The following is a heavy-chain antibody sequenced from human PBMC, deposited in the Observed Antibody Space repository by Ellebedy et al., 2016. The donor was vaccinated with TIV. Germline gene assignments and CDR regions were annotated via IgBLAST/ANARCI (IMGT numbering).Heavy chain of an antibody. Sequence: GESLKISCAASGFTVSINYMSWVRQAPGKGLEWVSIIYSDGSTYYADSVKGRFIISRDNSKNPLYLQMNSLRVEDAAVYYCARDPLVATPQGSYYYYGLDVWGQGTTVTVSS. CDR1: GFTVSINY. CDR3: ARDPLVATPQGSYYYYGLDV. J-gene: IGHJ6*02. CDR2: IYSDGST. D-gene: IGHD2-15*01. V-gene: IGHV3-66*01.